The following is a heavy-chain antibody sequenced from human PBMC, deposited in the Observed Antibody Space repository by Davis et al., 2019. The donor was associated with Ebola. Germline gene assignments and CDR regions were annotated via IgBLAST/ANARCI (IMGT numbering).Heavy chain of an antibody. CDR3: AKDRDYGDYGGMDV. Sequence: SLKISCAASGFTFDDYAMHWVRQAPGKGLEWVSGISWNSGSIGYADSVKGRFTISRDNAKNSLYLQMNSLRAEDTALYYCAKDRDYGDYGGMDVWGKGTTVTVAS. CDR1: GFTFDDYA. V-gene: IGHV3-9*01. D-gene: IGHD4-17*01. J-gene: IGHJ6*04. CDR2: ISWNSGSI.